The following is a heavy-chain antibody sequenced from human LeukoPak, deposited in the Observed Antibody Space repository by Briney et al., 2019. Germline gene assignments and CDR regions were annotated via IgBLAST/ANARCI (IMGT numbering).Heavy chain of an antibody. CDR3: VRGGPSTWS. V-gene: IGHV3-74*01. Sequence: PGGSLRFSCAASGFTFKLYWMHWVRQVPGKRPVWVSRINDDGSDTIYADSVRGRFTISRDDAKNTVYLQMNNLRAEDTAVYYCVRGGPSTWSWGQGTLVTVSS. D-gene: IGHD2-15*01. CDR1: GFTFKLYW. CDR2: INDDGSDT. J-gene: IGHJ5*02.